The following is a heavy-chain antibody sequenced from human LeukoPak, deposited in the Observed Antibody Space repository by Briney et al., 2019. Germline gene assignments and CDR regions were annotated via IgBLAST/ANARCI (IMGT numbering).Heavy chain of an antibody. D-gene: IGHD3-9*01. Sequence: SGTLSLTCAVSGGSISSSNWWSWDRQPPGKGLEWIGEIYHSGSTNYNPSLKSRVTISVDKSKNQFSLKLSSVTAADTAVYYCARGIRYFDWLLDYWGQGTLVTVSS. CDR3: ARGIRYFDWLLDY. CDR1: GGSISSSNW. CDR2: IYHSGST. J-gene: IGHJ4*02. V-gene: IGHV4-4*02.